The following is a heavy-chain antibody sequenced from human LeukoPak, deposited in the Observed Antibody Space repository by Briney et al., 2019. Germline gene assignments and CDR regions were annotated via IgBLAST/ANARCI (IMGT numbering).Heavy chain of an antibody. Sequence: PGGSLRLSCAASGFTFSSYSMNWVRQAPGKGLEWVSYISSSSSTIYYADSVKGRFTISRDNAKNSLYLQMNSLRAEDTAVYYCARVLIPYDSSGYYPVWGQGTLVTVSS. D-gene: IGHD3-22*01. V-gene: IGHV3-48*04. CDR3: ARVLIPYDSSGYYPV. CDR2: ISSSSSTI. CDR1: GFTFSSYS. J-gene: IGHJ4*02.